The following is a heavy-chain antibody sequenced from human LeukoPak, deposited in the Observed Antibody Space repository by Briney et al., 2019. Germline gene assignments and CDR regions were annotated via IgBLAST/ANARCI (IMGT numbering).Heavy chain of an antibody. Sequence: GGSLRLFCAVSRFTFRNYWMSWVREAPGKGLEWFTNINQDGREKYYVDSVKGRFPISRDNAKNSLYLQMDSLRAEDTAVYYCARDSGSFNQYHLDYWGQGTLVTASS. CDR2: INQDGREK. V-gene: IGHV3-7*01. CDR1: RFTFRNYW. J-gene: IGHJ4*02. CDR3: ARDSGSFNQYHLDY. D-gene: IGHD3-10*01.